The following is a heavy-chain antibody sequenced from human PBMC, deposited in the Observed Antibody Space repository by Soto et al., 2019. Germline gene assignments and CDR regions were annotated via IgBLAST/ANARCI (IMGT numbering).Heavy chain of an antibody. CDR3: ARLSRASFALDV. V-gene: IGHV5-10-1*01. J-gene: IGHJ6*02. D-gene: IGHD3-16*01. Sequence: GAALKITCKGSGYNFITEWISWVRQMPGKGLERMGRIDPTDSYTKYSPSFEGHVTISADKSISTAYLQWRCLKASDSAVYYCARLSRASFALDVLGQGTTVTVSS. CDR1: GYNFITEW. CDR2: IDPTDSYT.